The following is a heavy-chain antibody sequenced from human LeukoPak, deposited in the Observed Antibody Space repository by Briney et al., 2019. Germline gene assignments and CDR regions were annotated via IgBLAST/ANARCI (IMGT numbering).Heavy chain of an antibody. CDR1: GGSFSGYY. Sequence: SETLSLTCAVYGGSFSGYYWSWIRQPPGKGLEWIGEINHSGSTNYNPSLKSRVTISVDTSKKQFSLKLSSVTAADTAVYYCARHEVYGDYLRDDYWGQGTLVTVSS. V-gene: IGHV4-34*01. J-gene: IGHJ4*02. D-gene: IGHD4-17*01. CDR3: ARHEVYGDYLRDDY. CDR2: INHSGST.